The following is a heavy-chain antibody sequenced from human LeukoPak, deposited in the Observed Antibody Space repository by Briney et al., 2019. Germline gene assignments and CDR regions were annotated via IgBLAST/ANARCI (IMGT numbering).Heavy chain of an antibody. Sequence: PSETLSLTCAVYGGSFSGYYWSWIRQPPGKGLEWIGEINHGGSTNYNPSLKSRVTISVDTSKNQFSLKLSSVTAADTAVYYCARGGPAVFGLRFLEWLYDYWGQGTLVTVSS. D-gene: IGHD3-3*01. CDR1: GGSFSGYY. J-gene: IGHJ4*02. CDR2: INHGGST. CDR3: ARGGPAVFGLRFLEWLYDY. V-gene: IGHV4-34*01.